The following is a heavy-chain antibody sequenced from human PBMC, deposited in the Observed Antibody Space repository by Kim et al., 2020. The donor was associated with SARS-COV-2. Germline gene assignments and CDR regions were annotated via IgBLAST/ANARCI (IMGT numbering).Heavy chain of an antibody. CDR3: ARGGSGSYYTPRPFDP. V-gene: IGHV4-34*01. CDR2: INHSGST. Sequence: SETLSLTCAVYGGSFSGYYWSWIRQPPGKGLEWIGEINHSGSTNYNPSLKSRVTISVDTSKNQFSLKLSSVTAADTAVYYCARGGSGSYYTPRPFDPWGQGTLVTVSS. J-gene: IGHJ5*02. D-gene: IGHD3-10*01. CDR1: GGSFSGYY.